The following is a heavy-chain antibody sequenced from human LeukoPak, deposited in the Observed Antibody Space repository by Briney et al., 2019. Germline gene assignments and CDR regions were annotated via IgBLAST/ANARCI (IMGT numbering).Heavy chain of an antibody. CDR2: ISWNSGYI. V-gene: IGHV3-9*01. Sequence: PGGSLRLSCAASGFTFDDYAMHWVRQAPGKGLEWLSIISWNSGYIGYAGSVKGRFTISRDNAKNSLYLQMDSLRAEDAAFYYCAKVRGTYSSGFFFDYWGQGTLVTVSS. D-gene: IGHD6-19*01. CDR1: GFTFDDYA. J-gene: IGHJ4*02. CDR3: AKVRGTYSSGFFFDY.